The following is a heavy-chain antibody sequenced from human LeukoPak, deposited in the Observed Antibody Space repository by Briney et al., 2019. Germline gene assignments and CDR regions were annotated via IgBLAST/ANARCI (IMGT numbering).Heavy chain of an antibody. J-gene: IGHJ4*02. D-gene: IGHD3-22*01. CDR1: GHTFTSYG. V-gene: IGHV1-18*01. CDR2: ISAYNGNT. CDR3: ARGDYYDSSGYRDY. Sequence: ASVTVSCKASGHTFTSYGISWVRQAPGQGIEWMGWISAYNGNTNYAQKLQGRVTMTTDTSTSTAYMELRSLRSDDTAVYYCARGDYYDSSGYRDYWGQGTLVTVSS.